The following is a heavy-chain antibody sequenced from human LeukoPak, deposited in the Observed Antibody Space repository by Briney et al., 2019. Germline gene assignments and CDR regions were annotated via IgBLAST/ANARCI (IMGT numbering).Heavy chain of an antibody. J-gene: IGHJ4*02. V-gene: IGHV1-46*01. CDR2: INPSGGST. D-gene: IGHD2-15*01. CDR3: ARAGSGGRRIDY. Sequence: ASVKVSCKASGYTFTSYYMHWARQAPGQGLEWMGIINPSGGSTSYAQKFQGRVTMTRDTSTSTVYMELSSLRSEDTAVYYCARAGSGGRRIDYWGQGTLITVSS. CDR1: GYTFTSYY.